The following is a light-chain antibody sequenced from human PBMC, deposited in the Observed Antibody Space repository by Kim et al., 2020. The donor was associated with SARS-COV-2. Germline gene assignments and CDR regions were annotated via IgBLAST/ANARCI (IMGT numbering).Light chain of an antibody. V-gene: IGLV1-47*01. CDR3: AAWDDSLSGMV. CDR2: RNN. Sequence: GQRGIISCSGSSSNLGGNYVYWYQQLPGTAPKLLIYRNNERPSGVPDRISGSKSGTSASLAISGLRSEDEADYYCAAWDDSLSGMVFGGGTKLTVL. J-gene: IGLJ2*01. CDR1: SSNLGGNY.